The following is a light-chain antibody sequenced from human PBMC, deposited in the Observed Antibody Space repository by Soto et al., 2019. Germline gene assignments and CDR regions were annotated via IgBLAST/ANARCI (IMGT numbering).Light chain of an antibody. Sequence: EIVLTQSPGTLSLSPGERATLSCRASQSVSNNYLAWYQQKPGQAPRLLIYGASTRATGIPDRFSGSGSGTDFTLTISRLEPEDFAVYYCQQYANSPPTFSEGTKVDIK. J-gene: IGKJ1*01. CDR2: GAS. CDR1: QSVSNNY. V-gene: IGKV3-20*01. CDR3: QQYANSPPT.